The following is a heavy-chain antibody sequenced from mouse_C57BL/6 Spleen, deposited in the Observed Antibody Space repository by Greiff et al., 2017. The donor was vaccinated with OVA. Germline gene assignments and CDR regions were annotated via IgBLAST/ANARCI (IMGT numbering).Heavy chain of an antibody. CDR3: ARYDYPDY. Sequence: QVQLKESGPELVKPGASVKLSCKASGYTFTSYDINWVKQRPGQGLEWIGWIYPRDGSTKYNEKFKGKATLTVDTSSSTAYMELHSLTSEDSAVYVCARYDYPDYWGQGTTLTVSS. CDR2: IYPRDGST. D-gene: IGHD2-4*01. V-gene: IGHV1-85*01. J-gene: IGHJ2*01. CDR1: GYTFTSYD.